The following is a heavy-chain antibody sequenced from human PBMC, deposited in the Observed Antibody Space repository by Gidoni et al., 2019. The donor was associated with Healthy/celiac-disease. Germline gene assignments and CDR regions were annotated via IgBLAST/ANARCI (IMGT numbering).Heavy chain of an antibody. Sequence: QVQLVQSGAAVKKPGSSVKVSCKASVGTFSSYTISWVRQAPGQGLEWMGRIIPILGIANYAQKFKGRVTSTADKSTSTAYMELSSLRSEDTAVYYCARSNCSGGSCYSRFDYWGQGTLVTVSS. CDR1: VGTFSSYT. CDR3: ARSNCSGGSCYSRFDY. V-gene: IGHV1-69*02. J-gene: IGHJ4*02. CDR2: IIPILGIA. D-gene: IGHD2-15*01.